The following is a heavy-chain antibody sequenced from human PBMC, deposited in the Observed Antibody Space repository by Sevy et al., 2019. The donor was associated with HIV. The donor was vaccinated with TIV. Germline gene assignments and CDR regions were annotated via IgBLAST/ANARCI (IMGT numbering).Heavy chain of an antibody. CDR1: GFTFSKYS. D-gene: IGHD2-8*01. CDR2: LSFGCGEI. V-gene: IGHV3-23*01. Sequence: GGSLRLSCAASGFTFSKYSMSWVRQPPGEGLEWVSTLSFGCGEINYADSVKGRLTNSRDNAKSSVCLQMNNLRPEDTAVYYCAREGCTKPHDYWGQGTLVTVSS. CDR3: AREGCTKPHDY. J-gene: IGHJ4*02.